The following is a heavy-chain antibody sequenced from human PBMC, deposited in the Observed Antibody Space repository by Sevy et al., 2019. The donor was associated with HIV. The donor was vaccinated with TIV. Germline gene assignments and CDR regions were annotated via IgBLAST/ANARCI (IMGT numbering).Heavy chain of an antibody. V-gene: IGHV3-30*18. Sequence: GGSLRLSCAASGFTFSSYGMHWVRQAPGKGLEWVGVISYDGSNKYYADSVKGGFTISRDNSKNTLYLQMNSLRAEDTAVYYCAKGGLEDGSATVNWFDPWGQGTLVTVSS. CDR1: GFTFSSYG. CDR2: ISYDGSNK. D-gene: IGHD3-10*01. J-gene: IGHJ5*02. CDR3: AKGGLEDGSATVNWFDP.